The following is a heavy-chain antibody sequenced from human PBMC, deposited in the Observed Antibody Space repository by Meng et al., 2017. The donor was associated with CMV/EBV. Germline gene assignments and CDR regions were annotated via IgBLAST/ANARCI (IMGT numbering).Heavy chain of an antibody. CDR1: GFPLSPSGVG. J-gene: IGHJ5*02. D-gene: IGHD2-2*01. CDR3: AHTQNPFYIVVVPAATYNWFDP. Sequence: SGPTLANLTQTLTLTCTFSGFPLSPSGVGGGWIRQPPGKAREWLALIYWNDDKRYSPSLKSRLTITKDTSKNQVVLTMTNMDPVDTATYYCAHTQNPFYIVVVPAATYNWFDPWGQGTLVTVSS. V-gene: IGHV2-5*01. CDR2: IYWNDDK.